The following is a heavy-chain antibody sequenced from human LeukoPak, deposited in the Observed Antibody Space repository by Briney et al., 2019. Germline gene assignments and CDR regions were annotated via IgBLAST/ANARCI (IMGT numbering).Heavy chain of an antibody. CDR2: ISGSGDNT. D-gene: IGHD5-24*01. V-gene: IGHV3-23*01. J-gene: IGHJ4*02. CDR1: GFSFSSYA. CDR3: AKARDGYSEDY. Sequence: GGSLRLSCATSGFSFSSYAMSWVRQAPGKGLEWVSGISGSGDNTYYGDSVKGRFTISRDNSNNTLYLQMNSLRAEDTAVYYCAKARDGYSEDYWGQGTLVTVSS.